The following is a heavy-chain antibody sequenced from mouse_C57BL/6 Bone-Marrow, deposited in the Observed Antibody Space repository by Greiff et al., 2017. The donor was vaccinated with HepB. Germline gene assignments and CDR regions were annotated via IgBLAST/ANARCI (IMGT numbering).Heavy chain of an antibody. CDR1: GYTFTDYE. Sequence: QVQLQQSGAELVRPGASVTLSCKASGYTFTDYEMHWVKQTPVHGLEWIGAIDPDTGGTAYNQKFKGKAILTADKSSSTAYMELRSLTSEDSAVYYWTRVDSNYPYYFDYWGQGTTLTVSS. CDR2: IDPDTGGT. J-gene: IGHJ2*01. V-gene: IGHV1-15*01. CDR3: TRVDSNYPYYFDY. D-gene: IGHD2-5*01.